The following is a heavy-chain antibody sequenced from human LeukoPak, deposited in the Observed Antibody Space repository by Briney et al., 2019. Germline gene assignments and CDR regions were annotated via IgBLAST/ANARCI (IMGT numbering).Heavy chain of an antibody. J-gene: IGHJ4*02. CDR3: VKGPRPDITVAHTVEN. D-gene: IGHD6-19*01. CDR2: ISSRGDST. V-gene: IGHV3-23*01. Sequence: GGSLILSCAASGFIFSNYAMSWVRQVPGRGLEWVSTISSRGDSTYVADSVKGRFTISRDNSKNSLYLQVNTVRAEDTAVYYCVKGPRPDITVAHTVENWGQGTLVTVSS. CDR1: GFIFSNYA.